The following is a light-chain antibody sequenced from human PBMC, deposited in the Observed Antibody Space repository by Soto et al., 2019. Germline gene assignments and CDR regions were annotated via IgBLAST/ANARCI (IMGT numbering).Light chain of an antibody. Sequence: DIQMTQSPSAMSASVGDRVTITCRASQDISDCLAWFQQKPGEVPKRLIYAASSLESGVPSRFSGSGSGTEFTLTISSLQPEDFATYYCLQNNRYPWTFGQGTKVDIK. V-gene: IGKV1-17*03. CDR2: AAS. CDR1: QDISDC. J-gene: IGKJ1*01. CDR3: LQNNRYPWT.